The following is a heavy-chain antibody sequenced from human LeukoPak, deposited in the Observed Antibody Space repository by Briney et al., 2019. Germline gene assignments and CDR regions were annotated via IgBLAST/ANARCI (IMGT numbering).Heavy chain of an antibody. CDR3: SRDGYNLFFDY. D-gene: IGHD5-24*01. J-gene: IGHJ4*02. Sequence: GSLRLSCAASGFTFSSYWMSWVRQAPGKGLEWVANIKQDGSEKYYVDSVKGRFTISRDNAKNSLYLQMNSLRAEDTAVYYCSRDGYNLFFDYWGQGTLVTVSS. CDR2: IKQDGSEK. CDR1: GFTFSSYW. V-gene: IGHV3-7*01.